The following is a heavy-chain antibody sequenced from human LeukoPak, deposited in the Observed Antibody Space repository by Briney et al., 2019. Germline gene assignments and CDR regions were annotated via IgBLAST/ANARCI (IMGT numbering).Heavy chain of an antibody. CDR1: GFTFSSYA. CDR2: ISYDGSNK. CDR3: ARDLKLFDY. Sequence: PGGSLRLSCAASGFTFSSYAMHWVRQAPGKGLEWVAVISYDGSNKYYADSVKGRFTISRDNSKNTLYLQMNSLRAEDTAVYYCARDLKLFDYWGQGTLVTVSS. V-gene: IGHV3-30*04. J-gene: IGHJ4*02.